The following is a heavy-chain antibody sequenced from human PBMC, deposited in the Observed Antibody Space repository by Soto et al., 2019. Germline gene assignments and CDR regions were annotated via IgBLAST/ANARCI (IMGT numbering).Heavy chain of an antibody. Sequence: GGSLRLYCESSRFTFSSYSMNWVRHSPGKGLEXVSYISRTSRCIQYADSFGGKFTISRDTAKNSLYLQMNSLRAEDTDVYYCARYHPGRPPRYYFDYWGEGSLITVSS. CDR1: RFTFSSYS. J-gene: IGHJ4*02. D-gene: IGHD1-26*01. V-gene: IGHV3-21*05. CDR2: ISRTSRCI. CDR3: ARYHPGRPPRYYFDY.